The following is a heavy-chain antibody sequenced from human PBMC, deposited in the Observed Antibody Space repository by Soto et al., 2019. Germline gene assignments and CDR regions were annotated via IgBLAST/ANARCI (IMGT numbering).Heavy chain of an antibody. D-gene: IGHD3-22*01. V-gene: IGHV1-46*01. J-gene: IGHJ3*02. Sequence: ASVKVSCKASGYTFTSYYMHWVRQAPGQGLEWMGIINPSGGSTSYAQKFQGRVTMTRDTSTSTVYMELSSLRSEDTAVYYCARDRYYYDSSGSEAFDIWGQGTMVTVS. CDR1: GYTFTSYY. CDR2: INPSGGST. CDR3: ARDRYYYDSSGSEAFDI.